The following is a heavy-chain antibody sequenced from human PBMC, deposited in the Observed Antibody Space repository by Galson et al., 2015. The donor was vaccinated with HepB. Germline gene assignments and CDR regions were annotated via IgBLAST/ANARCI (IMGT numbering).Heavy chain of an antibody. CDR2: ILYDGSGE. D-gene: IGHD3-3*01. V-gene: IGHV3-30*04. Sequence: SLRLSCAASGFTFSNHAMHWVRQAPGKGLEWVAVILYDGSGENYADSVKGRFTVSRDNSKNTFSLQMNALSAEDTALYYCARQVRILEWLFLGYYMDVWGKGTTVIVSS. J-gene: IGHJ6*03. CDR3: ARQVRILEWLFLGYYMDV. CDR1: GFTFSNHA.